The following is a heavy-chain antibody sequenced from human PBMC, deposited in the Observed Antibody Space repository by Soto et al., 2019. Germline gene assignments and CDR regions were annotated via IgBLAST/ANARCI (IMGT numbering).Heavy chain of an antibody. V-gene: IGHV1-18*01. CDR1: GYTFTSYG. CDR3: ARETSGSYYKLDL. D-gene: IGHD3-10*01. Sequence: QVQMAQSAAEVKKPGASVKVSCKASGYTFTSYGITWVRQAPGQGLVWMGWISAYNGNTKYAQNLQGRVTLTTDTSTSPAYMELRSLTSDDTAVYYCARETSGSYYKLDLWGRGTLVTVSS. CDR2: ISAYNGNT. J-gene: IGHJ2*01.